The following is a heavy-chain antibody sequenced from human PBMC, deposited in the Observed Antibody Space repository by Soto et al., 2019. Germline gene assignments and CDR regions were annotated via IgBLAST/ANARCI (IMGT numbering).Heavy chain of an antibody. CDR2: INHSGST. Sequence: KGLEWIGEINHSGSTNYNPSLKSRVTISVDTSKNQFSLKLSSVTAADTAVYYCARGRSSGWSHLSVYYYYYYYMDVWGKGTTVTVFS. CDR3: ARGRSSGWSHLSVYYYYYYYMDV. V-gene: IGHV4-34*01. J-gene: IGHJ6*03. D-gene: IGHD6-19*01.